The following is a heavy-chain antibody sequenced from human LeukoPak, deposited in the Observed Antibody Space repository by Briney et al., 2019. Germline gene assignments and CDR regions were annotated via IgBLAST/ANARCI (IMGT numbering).Heavy chain of an antibody. CDR1: GGSISSSSYS. CDR3: AGRGGGWRYYFDY. D-gene: IGHD6-19*01. Sequence: PSETLSLTCTVSGGSISSSSYSWGWIRQPPGKGLEWIGSIYYSGSTYYNPSLKSRVTISVDTSKNQFTLKLSSVTAADTAVYYCAGRGGGWRYYFDYWGQGTLVTVSS. CDR2: IYYSGST. V-gene: IGHV4-39*01. J-gene: IGHJ4*02.